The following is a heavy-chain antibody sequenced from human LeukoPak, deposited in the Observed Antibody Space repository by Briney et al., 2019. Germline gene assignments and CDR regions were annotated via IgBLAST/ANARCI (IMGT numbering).Heavy chain of an antibody. CDR3: ARDLLYDSPIDAFDI. CDR2: IYYSGST. D-gene: IGHD3-22*01. Sequence: SETLSLTCTVSGGSISSYYWSCIRQPPGKGLEWIGYIYYSGSTNYNPSLKSRVTISVDTSKNQFSLKLSSVTAADTAVYYCARDLLYDSPIDAFDIWGQGTMVTVSS. V-gene: IGHV4-59*01. J-gene: IGHJ3*02. CDR1: GGSISSYY.